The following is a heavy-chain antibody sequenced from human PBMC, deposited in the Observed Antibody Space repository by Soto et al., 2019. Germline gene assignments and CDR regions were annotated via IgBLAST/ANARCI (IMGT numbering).Heavy chain of an antibody. D-gene: IGHD6-13*01. V-gene: IGHV1-18*01. Sequence: AQLVQSGAEVKKPGASVKVSCNASGYVFSTYGITWVRQAPGQGLEWMGWISGYNGNTDDGQKLQGRVTLTIDASTTTAYMDLRNLKSDDTAVYYCARAEVYTSSWYAMDVWGQGTTVIVSS. CDR1: GYVFSTYG. CDR2: ISGYNGNT. J-gene: IGHJ6*02. CDR3: ARAEVYTSSWYAMDV.